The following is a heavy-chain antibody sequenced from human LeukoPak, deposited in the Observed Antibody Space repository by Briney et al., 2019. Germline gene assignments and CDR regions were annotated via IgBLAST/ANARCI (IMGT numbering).Heavy chain of an antibody. Sequence: ASVKVSCKASGYTFTSYGISWVRQAPGQGLEWVGWISPHIGKTYYAQKFQGRVTVSADTSTDTAYMEMRSLRFDDTAFYYCARRNYYFDFWGQGTLVTVSS. J-gene: IGHJ4*02. CDR2: ISPHIGKT. D-gene: IGHD1-7*01. CDR1: GYTFTSYG. CDR3: ARRNYYFDF. V-gene: IGHV1-18*01.